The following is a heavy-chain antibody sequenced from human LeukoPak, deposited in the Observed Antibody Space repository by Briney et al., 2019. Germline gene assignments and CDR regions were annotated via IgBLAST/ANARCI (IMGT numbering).Heavy chain of an antibody. CDR2: ISGSGGST. Sequence: GGSLRLSCAASGFTFSSYAMSWVRQAPGKGLEWVSAISGSGGSTYYADSVKGRFTISRDNSKDTLYLQMNSLRAEDTAVYYCAKVVGYGDYGFDYWGQGTLVTVSS. CDR3: AKVVGYGDYGFDY. CDR1: GFTFSSYA. D-gene: IGHD4-17*01. J-gene: IGHJ4*02. V-gene: IGHV3-23*01.